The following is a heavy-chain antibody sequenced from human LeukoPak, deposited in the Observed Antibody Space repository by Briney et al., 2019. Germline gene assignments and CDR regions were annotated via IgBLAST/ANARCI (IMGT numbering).Heavy chain of an antibody. J-gene: IGHJ4*02. D-gene: IGHD4-23*01. CDR3: AKDMTVDYAGPGDY. CDR1: GFTFDDYA. CDR2: ISWNSGSI. Sequence: PGRSLRLSCAASGFTFDDYAMHWVRQAPGKGLEWVSGISWNSGSIGCADSVKGRYTISRDNAKNSLYLQMNSLRAEDTALYYCAKDMTVDYAGPGDYWGQGTLVTVSS. V-gene: IGHV3-9*01.